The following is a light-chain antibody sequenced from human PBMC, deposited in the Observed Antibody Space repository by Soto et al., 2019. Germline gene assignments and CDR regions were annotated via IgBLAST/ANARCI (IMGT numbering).Light chain of an antibody. CDR2: GAS. Sequence: EIVLTQSPATLSLSPGERATLSCRASQRVSSYLAGYQQTPAQAPRRLIYGASSRATGIPDRFCGSGSGTVFTLPISRLEPEDFAVYYCQQYGGSPLYTFGQGTKVDIK. CDR1: QRVSSY. CDR3: QQYGGSPLYT. J-gene: IGKJ2*01. V-gene: IGKV3-20*01.